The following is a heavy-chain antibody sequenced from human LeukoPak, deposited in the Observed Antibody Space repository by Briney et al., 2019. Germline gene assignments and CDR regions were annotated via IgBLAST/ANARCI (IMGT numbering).Heavy chain of an antibody. J-gene: IGHJ4*02. D-gene: IGHD3-10*01. CDR2: MNPNSGNT. V-gene: IGHV1-8*01. CDR3: ARGDKNYYGSGSSDFDY. Sequence: GASVKVSCKASGYTFTSYDINWVRQATGQGLEWMGWMNPNSGNTGYAQKFQGRVTMTRNTSISTAYMELSSLRSEDTAVYYCARGDKNYYGSGSSDFDYWGQGTLVTVSS. CDR1: GYTFTSYD.